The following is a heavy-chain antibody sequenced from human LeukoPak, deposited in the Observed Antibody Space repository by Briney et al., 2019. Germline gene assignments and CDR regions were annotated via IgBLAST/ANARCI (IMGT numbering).Heavy chain of an antibody. CDR2: INTDEITT. D-gene: IGHD2-15*01. J-gene: IGHJ4*02. CDR3: ARGHYCSGGSCYYHYFDN. V-gene: IGHV3-74*01. CDR1: GFTFSNFR. Sequence: GGSLRLSCAASGFTFSNFRMHWVRQAPGKGLVWVSRINTDEITTSYADSVKGRFTISRDNAKNTLYLQMDSLRVEDTAVYYCARGHYCSGGSCYYHYFDNWGQGTLVTVSS.